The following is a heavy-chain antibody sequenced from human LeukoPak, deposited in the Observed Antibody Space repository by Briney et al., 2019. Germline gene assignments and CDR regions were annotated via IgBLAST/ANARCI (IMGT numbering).Heavy chain of an antibody. CDR1: GFTFSSYS. CDR3: ARGWSYCSSTSYPFDY. V-gene: IGHV3-21*01. Sequence: GGSLRLSCAASGFTFSSYSMNWVRQAPGKGLEWVSSISSSSSYIYYADSVKGRFTIPRDNAKNSLYLQMNSLRAEDTAVYYCARGWSYCSSTSYPFDYWGQGTLVTVSS. J-gene: IGHJ4*02. D-gene: IGHD2-2*01. CDR2: ISSSSSYI.